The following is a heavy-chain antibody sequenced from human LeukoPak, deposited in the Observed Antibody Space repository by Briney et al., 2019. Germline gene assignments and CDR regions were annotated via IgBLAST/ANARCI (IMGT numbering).Heavy chain of an antibody. Sequence: SGGSLRLSCAASGFTFSSYGMQWVRQAPGKGLEWVAVMSFNGATAFYADSVKGRFTISRDNSKNTLYLEMNDLRGEDTAVYYCAKEIQIFNSGWLFDSWGQGTLVTVSS. CDR3: AKEIQIFNSGWLFDS. CDR1: GFTFSSYG. J-gene: IGHJ4*02. D-gene: IGHD5-12*01. CDR2: MSFNGATA. V-gene: IGHV3-30*18.